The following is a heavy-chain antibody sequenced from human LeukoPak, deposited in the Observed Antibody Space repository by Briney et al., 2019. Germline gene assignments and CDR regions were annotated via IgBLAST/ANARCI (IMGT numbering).Heavy chain of an antibody. CDR1: EFSLSNYE. CDR2: ISRSVTTK. J-gene: IGHJ4*02. Sequence: PGGSLRLSCAVSEFSLSNYEMNWVRQAPEKGLEWISHISRSVTTKYYADSVRGRFTISRDNDKSSIYLQLNSLRAEDSAIYYCARHRSGFDYWGQGVLVTVSS. V-gene: IGHV3-48*03. D-gene: IGHD3-22*01. CDR3: ARHRSGFDY.